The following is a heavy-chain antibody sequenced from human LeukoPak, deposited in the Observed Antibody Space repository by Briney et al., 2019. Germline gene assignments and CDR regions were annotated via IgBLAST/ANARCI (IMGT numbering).Heavy chain of an antibody. J-gene: IGHJ4*02. V-gene: IGHV3-7*01. CDR3: ARADGDYRDPFFDY. Sequence: GGSLRLSCAASGFTFSSYWMSWVRQAPGKGLEWVANIKQDGSEKYYVDSVKGRFTISRDNAKNSLYLQMNSLRAEDTAVYYCARADGDYRDPFFDYWGQGTLVTVSS. CDR2: IKQDGSEK. CDR1: GFTFSSYW. D-gene: IGHD4-17*01.